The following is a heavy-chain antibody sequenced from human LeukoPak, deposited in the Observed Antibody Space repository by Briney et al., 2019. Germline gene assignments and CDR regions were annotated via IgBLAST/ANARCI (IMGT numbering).Heavy chain of an antibody. CDR2: IIPIFGTA. CDR3: ARGPCTNGVCYTP. CDR1: GGTFSSYA. Sequence: SVKVSCKASGGTFSSYAISWVRQAPGQGLEWMGGIIPIFGTANYAQKFQGRVTITADESTSTAYMKLSSLRSEDTAVYYCARGPCTNGVCYTPWGQGTLVTVSS. D-gene: IGHD2-8*01. J-gene: IGHJ5*02. V-gene: IGHV1-69*13.